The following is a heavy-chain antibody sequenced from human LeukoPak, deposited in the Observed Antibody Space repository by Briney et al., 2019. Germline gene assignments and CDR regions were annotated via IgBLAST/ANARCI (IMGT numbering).Heavy chain of an antibody. J-gene: IGHJ4*02. V-gene: IGHV4-61*02. CDR1: GGSISSGSYY. CDR3: ARRGGYSSSRPRYFDY. Sequence: SQTLSLTCTVSGGSISSGSYYWSWIRQPAGKGLEWIGRIYTSGSTNYNPSLKSRVTISVDTSKNQFSLKLSSVTAADTAVYYCARRGGYSSSRPRYFDYWGQGTLVTVSS. D-gene: IGHD6-13*01. CDR2: IYTSGST.